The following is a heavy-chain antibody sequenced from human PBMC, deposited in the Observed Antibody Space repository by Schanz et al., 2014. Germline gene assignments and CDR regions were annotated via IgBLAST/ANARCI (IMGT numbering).Heavy chain of an antibody. CDR3: AREDMLRGIRAFDI. CDR2: LYNNGAA. V-gene: IGHV3-66*01. D-gene: IGHD3-10*01. Sequence: EVQLGESGGGLVQPGGSLRLSCAASGFTVSNNYMSWVRQPPGKGLEWVSVLYNNGAAYYAESVRGRFAISRDNSKNTLYLQMNSLRVEDTAVYYCAREDMLRGIRAFDIWGQGTMVTVSS. CDR1: GFTVSNNY. J-gene: IGHJ3*02.